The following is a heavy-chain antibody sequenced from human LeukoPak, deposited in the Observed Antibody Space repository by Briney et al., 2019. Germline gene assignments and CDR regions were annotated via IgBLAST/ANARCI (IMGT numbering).Heavy chain of an antibody. V-gene: IGHV1-8*01. J-gene: IGHJ4*02. D-gene: IGHD2-2*01. CDR3: ARCLGATSCYCDF. Sequence: ASVKVSCKASGYTFTSYDINWVRQAPGQGPEWMGWMNPTSGGTGYAQKFQGRVTMTRDISISTAYMELSSLTSEDTAVYYCARCLGATSCYCDFWGQGTLVTVSS. CDR1: GYTFTSYD. CDR2: MNPTSGGT.